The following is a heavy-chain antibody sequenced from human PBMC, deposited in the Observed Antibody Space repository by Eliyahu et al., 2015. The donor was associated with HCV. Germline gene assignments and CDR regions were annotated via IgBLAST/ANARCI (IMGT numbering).Heavy chain of an antibody. D-gene: IGHD3-22*01. CDR3: ARVPYYYDSSGYYEYYFDY. Sequence: QVQLVQSGAGVKKPGASVQVSCKASGYTFTSYXINWVRQATGQGLEWMGWMNPNSGNTGYAQKFQGRVTMTRNTSISTAYMELSSLRSEDTAVYYCARVPYYYDSSGYYEYYFDYWGQGTLVTVSS. J-gene: IGHJ4*02. V-gene: IGHV1-8*01. CDR1: GYTFTSYX. CDR2: MNPNSGNT.